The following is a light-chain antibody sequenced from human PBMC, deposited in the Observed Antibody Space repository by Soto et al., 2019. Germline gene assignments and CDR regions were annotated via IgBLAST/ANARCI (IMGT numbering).Light chain of an antibody. CDR1: PSIFNY. J-gene: IGKJ2*01. V-gene: IGKV1-39*01. CDR2: AVS. Sequence: DIQMTQSPSSLSASVGDRVTITCRSSPSIFNYLNWYQQKSGTAPEVLIYAVSSLQSAVPSSLARSVSGTDFTLSITDLRPVDSATYYCEPTYSEPLYTVRGGTKLEIK. CDR3: EPTYSEPLYT.